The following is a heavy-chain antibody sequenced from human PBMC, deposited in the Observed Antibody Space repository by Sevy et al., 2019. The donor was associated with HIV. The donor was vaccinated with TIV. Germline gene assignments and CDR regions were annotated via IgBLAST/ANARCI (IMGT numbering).Heavy chain of an antibody. CDR3: AKDGGSGNYYALPFEN. D-gene: IGHD2-2*01. CDR2: ISYDATSR. Sequence: GGSLRLSCAASGFTFNNYAMHWVRQAPGKGLEWVAVISYDATSRYYADSMKGRFTISRDNSRHILYLQMSGLRTDDTAVYYCAKDGGSGNYYALPFENWGQGSLVTISS. CDR1: GFTFNNYA. V-gene: IGHV3-30*14. J-gene: IGHJ4*02.